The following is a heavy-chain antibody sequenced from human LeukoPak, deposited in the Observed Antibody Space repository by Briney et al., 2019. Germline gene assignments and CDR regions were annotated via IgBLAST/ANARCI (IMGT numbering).Heavy chain of an antibody. V-gene: IGHV3-53*01. Sequence: GGSLRLSCAASGFTVSSNYMSWVRQAPGKGLEWVSVIDSGGSTYYADSVKGRFTISRDNSKNTLYLQMNSLRAEDTAVYYCARTSPLSPLWFGEYDAFDIWGQGTMVTVSS. CDR2: IDSGGST. CDR3: ARTSPLSPLWFGEYDAFDI. J-gene: IGHJ3*02. CDR1: GFTVSSNY. D-gene: IGHD3-10*01.